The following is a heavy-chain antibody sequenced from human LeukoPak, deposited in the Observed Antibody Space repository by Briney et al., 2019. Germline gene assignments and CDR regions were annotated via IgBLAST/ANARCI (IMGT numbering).Heavy chain of an antibody. D-gene: IGHD3-22*01. CDR2: INPSGGST. V-gene: IGHV1-46*01. Sequence: ASVKVSCKASGNTFTSYYMHWVRQAPGQGLEWMGIINPSGGSTSYAQKFQGRVTMTRDTSTTTVYMEVSSLGSEDTAVYYCARGGNDYDRSGYYSHWGQGTLVTVSS. CDR3: ARGGNDYDRSGYYSH. J-gene: IGHJ4*02. CDR1: GNTFTSYY.